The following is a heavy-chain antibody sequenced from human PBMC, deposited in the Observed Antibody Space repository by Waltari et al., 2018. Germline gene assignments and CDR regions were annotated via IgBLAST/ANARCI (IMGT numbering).Heavy chain of an antibody. V-gene: IGHV3-53*01. Sequence: EVQLVESGGGLIQPGGSLRLSCAASGFTVSSNYMSWVRRPPGKGLEWVSVIYSGGSTYYADSVKGRFTISRDNSKNTLYLQMNSLRAEDTAVYYCARDRWLQFVWYFDLWGRGTLVTVSS. CDR2: IYSGGST. CDR1: GFTVSSNY. J-gene: IGHJ2*01. CDR3: ARDRWLQFVWYFDL. D-gene: IGHD5-12*01.